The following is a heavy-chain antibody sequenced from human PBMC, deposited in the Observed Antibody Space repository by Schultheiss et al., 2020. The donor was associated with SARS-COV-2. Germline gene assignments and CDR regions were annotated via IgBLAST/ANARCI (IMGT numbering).Heavy chain of an antibody. CDR1: GYTFTGYY. Sequence: ASVKVSCKASGYTFTGYYMHWVRQAPGQGLEWMGWMNPNSGNTGYAQKFQGRVTMTRNTSISTAYMELSSLRSEDTAVYYCARKSDYDFWSGYYYYYMDVWGKGTTVTVSS. D-gene: IGHD3-3*01. CDR3: ARKSDYDFWSGYYYYYMDV. J-gene: IGHJ6*03. CDR2: MNPNSGNT. V-gene: IGHV1-8*02.